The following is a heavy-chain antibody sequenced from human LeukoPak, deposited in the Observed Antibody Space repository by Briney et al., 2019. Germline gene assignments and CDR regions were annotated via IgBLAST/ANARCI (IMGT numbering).Heavy chain of an antibody. Sequence: SETLSLTCAVSGVSFDDYYWSWVRQTPGKGLEWIGEINHSGYTNDSPSLKSRVTLSIDTSRKQFSLNLRSVTVTDTGIYYCTRMTAGHDYWGQGTLVTVSS. CDR2: INHSGYT. CDR3: TRMTAGHDY. J-gene: IGHJ4*02. CDR1: GVSFDDYY. V-gene: IGHV4-34*01. D-gene: IGHD2-21*02.